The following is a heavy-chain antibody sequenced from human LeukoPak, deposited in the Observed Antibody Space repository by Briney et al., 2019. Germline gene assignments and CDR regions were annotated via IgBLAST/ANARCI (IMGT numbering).Heavy chain of an antibody. CDR3: ARHGNWNYGSY. CDR2: INPNSGGT. V-gene: IGHV1-2*02. CDR1: GYTFTGYY. Sequence: ASVKVSCKASGYTFTGYYMHWVRQAPGQGLEWMGWINPNSGGTDYAQKFQGRVTMIRDTSISTAYMELSSLRSEDTAVYYCARHGNWNYGSYWGQGTLVTVSS. J-gene: IGHJ4*02. D-gene: IGHD1-7*01.